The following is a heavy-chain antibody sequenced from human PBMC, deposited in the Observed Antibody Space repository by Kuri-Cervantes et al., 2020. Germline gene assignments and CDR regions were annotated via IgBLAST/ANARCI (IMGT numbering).Heavy chain of an antibody. J-gene: IGHJ6*03. CDR2: TIPVTGVL. D-gene: IGHD6-13*01. V-gene: IGHV1-69*16. CDR3: ASGSSSWSPPYYYMDV. Sequence: SVKVSCKASGVTFRRTTSIWVRQAPGQGLEWLGGTIPVTGVLKYAEKFQGRVTISTDDFMGTAYMELRNLRSDDTAVYYCASGSSSWSPPYYYMDVWGKGTTVTVSS. CDR1: GVTFRRTT.